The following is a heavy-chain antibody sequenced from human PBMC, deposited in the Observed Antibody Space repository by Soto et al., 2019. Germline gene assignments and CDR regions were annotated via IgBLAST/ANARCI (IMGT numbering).Heavy chain of an antibody. V-gene: IGHV1-18*04. Sequence: ASVKVSCKASGYTFTSYGISWVRQAPGQGLEWMGWISAYNGNTIYERKFEGRVSMTVDTSTKTASMELRGLRADDTALYFCARSGRGMTMIVVVPLDVWGQGTAVTVSS. J-gene: IGHJ6*02. D-gene: IGHD3-22*01. CDR3: ARSGRGMTMIVVVPLDV. CDR1: GYTFTSYG. CDR2: ISAYNGNT.